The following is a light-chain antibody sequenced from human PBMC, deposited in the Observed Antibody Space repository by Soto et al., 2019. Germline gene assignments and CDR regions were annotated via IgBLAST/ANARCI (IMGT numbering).Light chain of an antibody. Sequence: DIVMTQSPDSLAVSLGERATINCKSSQSVLYSSNNKNYLAWYQQKPGQHPKLLIYWASTRESGVPDRFSGRGSGTDFTLTISSLQAEDVAVYYCQQYYRPWTFGQGTKVEIK. J-gene: IGKJ1*01. CDR1: QSVLYSSNNKNY. CDR3: QQYYRPWT. V-gene: IGKV4-1*01. CDR2: WAS.